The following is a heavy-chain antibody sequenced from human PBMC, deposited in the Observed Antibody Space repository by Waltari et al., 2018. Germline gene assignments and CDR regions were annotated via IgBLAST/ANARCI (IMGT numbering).Heavy chain of an antibody. CDR1: GYTLTELS. J-gene: IGHJ5*02. Sequence: QVQLVQSGAEVKKPGASVKVSCKVSGYTLTELSMHWVQQAPGKGLEWMGGFDPEDGETIYAQKFQGRVTMTEDTSTDTAYMELSSLRSEDTAVYYCATVTAAGIFGVVGGWFDPWGQGTLVTVSS. CDR3: ATVTAAGIFGVVGGWFDP. V-gene: IGHV1-24*01. D-gene: IGHD3-3*01. CDR2: FDPEDGET.